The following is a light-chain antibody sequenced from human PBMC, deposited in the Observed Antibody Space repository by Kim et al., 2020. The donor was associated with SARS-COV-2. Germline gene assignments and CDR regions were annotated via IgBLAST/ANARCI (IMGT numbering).Light chain of an antibody. CDR2: ETS. CDR3: QQYKSVLIS. Sequence: TCRASQTIKTFVAWYQQKPGKAPNLLIYETSTLHSGVPTRFFGSGSGTEFTLTITSLQPDDFATYYCQQYKSVLISFGGGTKVDIK. CDR1: QTIKTF. V-gene: IGKV1-5*03. J-gene: IGKJ4*01.